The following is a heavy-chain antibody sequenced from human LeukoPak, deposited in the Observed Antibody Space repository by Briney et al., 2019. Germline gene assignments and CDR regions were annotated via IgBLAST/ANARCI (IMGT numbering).Heavy chain of an antibody. V-gene: IGHV4-59*01. D-gene: IGHD1-26*01. Sequence: SETLSLTCTVSGGSISSYYWSWIRQPPGKGLEWIGYIYYGGSTNYNPSLKSRVTISVDTSKNQFSLELSSVTAADTAVYYCARVPNSGSFFFDYWGQGTLVTVSS. CDR3: ARVPNSGSFFFDY. CDR1: GGSISSYY. J-gene: IGHJ4*02. CDR2: IYYGGST.